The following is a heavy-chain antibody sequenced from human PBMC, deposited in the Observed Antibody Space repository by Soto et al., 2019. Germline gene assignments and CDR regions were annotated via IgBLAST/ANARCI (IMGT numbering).Heavy chain of an antibody. CDR3: AGGRIVVVGSRAYYGMDV. Sequence: QVQLVQSGAEVRKPGSSVKVSCEASGGSFNNYVISWLRQAPGQGLEWMGGIIPNYEAANYAQKFRGRVTITADESTNTAYMELSSLRPEDTAVYYCAGGRIVVVGSRAYYGMDVWGQGTTVTVSS. CDR2: IIPNYEAA. J-gene: IGHJ6*02. V-gene: IGHV1-69*01. CDR1: GGSFNNYV. D-gene: IGHD3-22*01.